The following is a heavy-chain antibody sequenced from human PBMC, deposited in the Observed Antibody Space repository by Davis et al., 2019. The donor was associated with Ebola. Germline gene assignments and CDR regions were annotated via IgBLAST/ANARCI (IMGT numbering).Heavy chain of an antibody. Sequence: SETLSLTCTVSGGSISSDYWSWIRQPPGKGLEWIGYIYYSGSTNYNPSLKSRVTISVDTSKNQFSLKLSSVTAADTAVYYCARGLYYYDNSGYLGYWGQGTLVTVSS. D-gene: IGHD3-22*01. CDR2: IYYSGST. CDR1: GGSISSDY. CDR3: ARGLYYYDNSGYLGY. J-gene: IGHJ4*02. V-gene: IGHV4-59*12.